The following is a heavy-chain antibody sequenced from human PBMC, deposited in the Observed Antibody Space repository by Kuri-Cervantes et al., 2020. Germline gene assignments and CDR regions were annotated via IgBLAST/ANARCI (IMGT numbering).Heavy chain of an antibody. CDR2: INHSGST. D-gene: IGHD3-10*01. Sequence: GSLRLSCAVYGGSFSGHYWSWIRQPPGKGLEWIGEINHSGSTNYNPSLKSRVTISVDRSKNQFSLKLSSVTAADTAVYYCARTTLWFGGSYYTYGMDVWGQGTTVTVSS. V-gene: IGHV4-34*01. J-gene: IGHJ6*02. CDR1: GGSFSGHY. CDR3: ARTTLWFGGSYYTYGMDV.